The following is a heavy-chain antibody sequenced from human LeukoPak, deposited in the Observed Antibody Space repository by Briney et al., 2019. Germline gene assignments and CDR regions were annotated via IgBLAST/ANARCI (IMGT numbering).Heavy chain of an antibody. V-gene: IGHV1-69*04. J-gene: IGHJ4*02. CDR2: IIPILGIA. Sequence: SVKVSCKASGGTFSSNAISWVRQGPGQGLEWMGRIIPILGIANYAQKFQGRVTITADKSTSTAYMELSSLRSEDTAVYYCNLWGSYRNEQIFDYWGQGTLVTVSS. CDR1: GGTFSSNA. D-gene: IGHD3-16*02. CDR3: NLWGSYRNEQIFDY.